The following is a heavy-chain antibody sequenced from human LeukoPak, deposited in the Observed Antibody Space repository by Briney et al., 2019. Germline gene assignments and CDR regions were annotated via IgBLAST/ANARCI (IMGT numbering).Heavy chain of an antibody. CDR2: ISGSGGST. CDR1: GFTIGGFA. D-gene: IGHD3-22*01. J-gene: IGHJ4*02. Sequence: GGSLRLSCAASGFTIGGFAMTWVRQAPGKGLEWVSAISGSGGSTYSADSVKGRFTISRDNSKNTLYLQMNSLRAEDTAVYYCAKRGYYYDSSGYYYFDYWGQGTLVTVSS. CDR3: AKRGYYYDSSGYYYFDY. V-gene: IGHV3-23*01.